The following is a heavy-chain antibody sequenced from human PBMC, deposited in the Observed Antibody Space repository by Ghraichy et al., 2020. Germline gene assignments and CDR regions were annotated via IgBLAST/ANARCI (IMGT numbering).Heavy chain of an antibody. V-gene: IGHV3-21*01. D-gene: IGHD3-22*01. CDR3: ARIVRGDYDSSGYYRWFDP. J-gene: IGHJ5*02. CDR1: GFTFSSYS. CDR2: ISSSSSYI. Sequence: GGSLRLSCAASGFTFSSYSMNWVLQAPGKGLEWVSSISSSSSYIYYADSVKGRFTISRDNAKNSLYLQMNSLRAEDTAVYYCARIVRGDYDSSGYYRWFDPWGQGTLVTVSS.